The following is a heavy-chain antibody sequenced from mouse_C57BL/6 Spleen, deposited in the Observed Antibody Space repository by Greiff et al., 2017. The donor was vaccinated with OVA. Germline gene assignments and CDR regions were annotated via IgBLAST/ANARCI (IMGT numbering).Heavy chain of an antibody. V-gene: IGHV1-66*01. J-gene: IGHJ2*01. CDR2: IYPGSGNT. D-gene: IGHD4-1*02. Sequence: VQLQQSGPELVKPGASVKISCKASGYSFTSYYIHWVKQRPGQGLEWIGWIYPGSGNTKYNEKFKGKATLTADTSSSTAYMQLSSLTSEDSAVYYCARSPTGYFDYWGQGTTLTVSS. CDR3: ARSPTGYFDY. CDR1: GYSFTSYY.